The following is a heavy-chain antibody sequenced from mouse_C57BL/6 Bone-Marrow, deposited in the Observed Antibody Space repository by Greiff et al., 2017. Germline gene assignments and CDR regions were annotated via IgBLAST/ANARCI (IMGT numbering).Heavy chain of an antibody. V-gene: IGHV1-39*01. Sequence: EVNLVESGPELVKPGASVKISCKASGYSFTDYNMNWVKQSNGKSLEWIGVINPNYGTTSYNQKFKGKATLTVDQSSSTAYMQLNSLTSEDSAVYYCARNYYGSSWGDWYFDVWGTGTTVTVSS. CDR1: GYSFTDYN. D-gene: IGHD1-1*01. J-gene: IGHJ1*03. CDR2: INPNYGTT. CDR3: ARNYYGSSWGDWYFDV.